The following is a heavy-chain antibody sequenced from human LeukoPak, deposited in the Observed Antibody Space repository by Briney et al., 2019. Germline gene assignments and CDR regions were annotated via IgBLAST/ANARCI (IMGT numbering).Heavy chain of an antibody. J-gene: IGHJ6*02. D-gene: IGHD3-10*01. CDR2: ISSSSSYI. V-gene: IGHV3-21*01. CDR1: GFTFSSYS. Sequence: GGSLRLSCAASGFTFSSYSMNWVRQAPGKGLEWVSSISSSSSYIYYADSVKGRFTISRDNAKNSLYLQKNSLRAEDTAVYYCARSTMVRGVIIGPLIGRYYYGMDVWGQGTTVTVSS. CDR3: ARSTMVRGVIIGPLIGRYYYGMDV.